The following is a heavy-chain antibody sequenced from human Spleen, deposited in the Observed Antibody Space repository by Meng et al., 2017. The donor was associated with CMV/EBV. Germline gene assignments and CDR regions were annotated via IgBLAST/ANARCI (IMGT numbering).Heavy chain of an antibody. Sequence: EASGSTFTGYYMHWVRQAPGQGLEWMGWINPKSGDTNYARKFQGRVTMTRDTSISTAYMELSRLRSDDTAVYYCARLSSSWYPTFDYWGQGTLVTVSS. CDR1: GSTFTGYY. V-gene: IGHV1-2*02. CDR3: ARLSSSWYPTFDY. CDR2: INPKSGDT. D-gene: IGHD6-13*01. J-gene: IGHJ4*02.